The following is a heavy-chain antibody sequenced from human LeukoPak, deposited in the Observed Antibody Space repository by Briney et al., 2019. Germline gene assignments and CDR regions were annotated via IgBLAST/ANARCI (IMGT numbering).Heavy chain of an antibody. CDR3: AKASRYYYDSSGYHFDY. CDR2: ISGSGGST. CDR1: GFTFSSYA. D-gene: IGHD3-22*01. V-gene: IGHV3-23*01. Sequence: EGSLRLSCAASGFTFSSYAMSWVRQAPGKGLEWVSAISGSGGSTYYADSVKGRFTISRDNSKNTLYLQMNSLRAEDTAVYYCAKASRYYYDSSGYHFDYWGQGTLVTVSS. J-gene: IGHJ4*02.